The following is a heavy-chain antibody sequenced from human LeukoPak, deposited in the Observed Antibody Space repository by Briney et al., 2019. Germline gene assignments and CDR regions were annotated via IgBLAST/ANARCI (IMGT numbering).Heavy chain of an antibody. CDR1: GFTVSSNY. CDR3: ARSHDYGDPFDY. V-gene: IGHV3-53*01. Sequence: GGSLRLSCVASGFTVSSNYMSWVRQAPGKGLEWVSVLYSGGSSYYADSVKGRFIISRDNSKNTLYLQMNSLRVEDTAVYYCARSHDYGDPFDYWGQGTLVTVSS. CDR2: LYSGGSS. D-gene: IGHD4-17*01. J-gene: IGHJ4*02.